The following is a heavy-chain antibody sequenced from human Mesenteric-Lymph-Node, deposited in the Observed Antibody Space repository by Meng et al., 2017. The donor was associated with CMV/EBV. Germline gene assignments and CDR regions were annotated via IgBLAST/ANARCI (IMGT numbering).Heavy chain of an antibody. CDR1: GFTFSSYA. D-gene: IGHD3-3*01. J-gene: IGHJ6*02. CDR2: ISANGVGT. V-gene: IGHV3-23*01. Sequence: GESLKISCAASGFTFSSYAMSWVRQSPEKGLEWVSAISANGVGTYYADSVKGRLTISRDNSKSTLYLQMNSLRAEDTAVYYCARATLAEYDFWTGFAMGVWGQGTTVTVSS. CDR3: ARATLAEYDFWTGFAMGV.